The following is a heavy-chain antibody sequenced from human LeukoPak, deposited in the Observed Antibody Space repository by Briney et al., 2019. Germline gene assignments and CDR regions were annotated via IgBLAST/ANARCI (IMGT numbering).Heavy chain of an antibody. CDR3: AKDLRSSTSF. J-gene: IGHJ4*02. D-gene: IGHD6-13*01. CDR2: ISGSGGST. Sequence: GGSLRLSCAASGLTFSSYAMTWVRQAPGKGLEWVSAISGSGGSTFYSDSVEGRFTISRDNSKNTLSVQMNSLRAEDTAVYYCAKDLRSSTSFWGQGTLVTVSS. CDR1: GLTFSSYA. V-gene: IGHV3-23*01.